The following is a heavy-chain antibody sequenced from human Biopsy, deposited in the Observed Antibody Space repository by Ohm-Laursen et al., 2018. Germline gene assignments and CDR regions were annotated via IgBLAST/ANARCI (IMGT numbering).Heavy chain of an antibody. CDR1: GFTFSSHA. J-gene: IGHJ4*02. CDR2: INGSGGST. CDR3: ARGGQGGFLEWLFIG. Sequence: SLRLSCAASGFTFSSHAMSWVRQAPGKGLECVSVINGSGGSTYYADSVKGRFTISRDNSKNTLYLQMNSLRAEDTALYYCARGGQGGFLEWLFIGWGQGTLVTVSS. D-gene: IGHD3-3*01. V-gene: IGHV3-23*01.